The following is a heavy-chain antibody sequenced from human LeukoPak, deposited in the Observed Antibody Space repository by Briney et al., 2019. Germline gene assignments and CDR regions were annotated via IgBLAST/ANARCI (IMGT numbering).Heavy chain of an antibody. CDR1: GATFSDYA. CDR2: ISAYNGNT. J-gene: IGHJ5*02. D-gene: IGHD6-19*01. CDR3: ARDSSGWYSNWFDP. V-gene: IGHV1-18*01. Sequence: ASVKVSCKASGATFSDYALNWVRQAPGQGLEWMGWISAYNGNTNYAQKLQGRVTMTTDTSTSTAYMELRSLRSDDTAVYYCARDSSGWYSNWFDPWGQGTLVTVSS.